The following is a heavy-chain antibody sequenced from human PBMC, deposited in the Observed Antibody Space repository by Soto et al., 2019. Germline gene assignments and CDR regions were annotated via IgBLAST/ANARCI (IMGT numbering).Heavy chain of an antibody. D-gene: IGHD3-3*01. CDR2: IYYSGST. J-gene: IGHJ4*02. CDR3: ARSSPRVVSPWDY. Sequence: SETLSLTCIVSGGSIISYYWSWIRQPPGKGLEWIGHIYYSGSTNYNPSLKSRVTISVDTSKNQFSLKLSSVTAADTAVYYCARSSPRVVSPWDYWGQGTLVTVSS. CDR1: GGSIISYY. V-gene: IGHV4-59*01.